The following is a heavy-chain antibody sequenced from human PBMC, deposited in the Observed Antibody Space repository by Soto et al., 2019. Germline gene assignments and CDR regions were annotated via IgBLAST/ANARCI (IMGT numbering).Heavy chain of an antibody. CDR1: GGSISSGGHY. Sequence: SETLSLTCTVSGGSISSGGHYWSWIRQHPGKGLEWIGYIYHSGSTYYNPSLKSRVTISVDTSEKQFSLQLSSVTAADTAVYYCARVVYRGNFFDYWGQGTPVTVSS. CDR2: IYHSGST. D-gene: IGHD1-26*01. V-gene: IGHV4-31*03. J-gene: IGHJ4*02. CDR3: ARVVYRGNFFDY.